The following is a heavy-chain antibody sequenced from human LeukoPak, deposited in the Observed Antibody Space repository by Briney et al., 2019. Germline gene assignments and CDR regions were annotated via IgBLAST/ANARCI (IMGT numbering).Heavy chain of an antibody. V-gene: IGHV4-59*01. J-gene: IGHJ4*02. D-gene: IGHD3-22*01. CDR2: IYYSGST. CDR3: ARDYYYDSSGYYSGFDY. Sequence: PSETLSLTCTVSGGSISSYYWSWIRQPPGKGLEWIGYIYYSGSTNYNTSIKSRVTISVDTSKNQFSLKLSSVTAADTAVYYCARDYYYDSSGYYSGFDYWGQGTLVTVSS. CDR1: GGSISSYY.